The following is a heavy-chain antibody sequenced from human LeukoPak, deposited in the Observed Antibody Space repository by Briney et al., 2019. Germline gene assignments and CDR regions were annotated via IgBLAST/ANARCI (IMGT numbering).Heavy chain of an antibody. CDR1: GFTFSSYA. D-gene: IGHD4-17*01. CDR2: ISGSGGST. Sequence: GGSLRLSCEASGFTFSSYAMSWVRQAPGKGLEWVSAISGSGGSTYYADSVKGRFTISRDNSKNTLYLQMNSLRAEDTAVYYCATRASGTVTNRGREDYWGQGTLVTVSS. V-gene: IGHV3-23*01. J-gene: IGHJ4*02. CDR3: ATRASGTVTNRGREDY.